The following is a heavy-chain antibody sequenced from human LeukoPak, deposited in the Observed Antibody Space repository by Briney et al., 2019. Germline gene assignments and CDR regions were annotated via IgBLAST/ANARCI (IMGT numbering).Heavy chain of an antibody. CDR1: GSTFSNYW. CDR3: ARGGGATLARY. D-gene: IGHD1-26*01. V-gene: IGHV3-74*01. Sequence: GGSLRLSCAASGSTFSNYWVHWVRQAPGKGLVRVSRINADGSSTSYADSVKGRFTISRDNAKNTLFLQMNSLRAEDTAVYYCARGGGATLARYWGQGTLVTVSS. J-gene: IGHJ4*02. CDR2: INADGSST.